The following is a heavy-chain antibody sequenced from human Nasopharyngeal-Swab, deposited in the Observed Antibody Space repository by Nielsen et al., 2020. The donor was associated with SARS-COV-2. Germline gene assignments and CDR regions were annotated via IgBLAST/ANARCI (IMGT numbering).Heavy chain of an antibody. D-gene: IGHD3-3*01. CDR2: ISYDGNYK. Sequence: GGSLRLSCAASGFTFSSYGMHWVRQAPGKGLEWVAVISYDGNYKYYADSVQGRFTISRDNSKNTLFLQMNSLRAEDTAVYYCAKGRVTIFGVVIIDYYYYMDVWGKGTTATVSS. V-gene: IGHV3-30*18. CDR3: AKGRVTIFGVVIIDYYYYMDV. CDR1: GFTFSSYG. J-gene: IGHJ6*03.